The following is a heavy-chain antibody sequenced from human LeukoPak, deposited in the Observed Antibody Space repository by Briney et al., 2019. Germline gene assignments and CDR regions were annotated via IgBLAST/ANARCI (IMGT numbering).Heavy chain of an antibody. V-gene: IGHV1-18*01. CDR1: GYTFTSYG. CDR3: ARVFSDSRSWYMGQDYFDY. Sequence: ASVKVSCKASGYTFTSYGISWVRQAPGQGREWMGWISAYNGNTNYAQKLQGRVTMTTDTSKSTAYMELRSVRSDDTAVYYCARVFSDSRSWYMGQDYFDYWGQGTLVTVSS. D-gene: IGHD6-13*01. J-gene: IGHJ4*02. CDR2: ISAYNGNT.